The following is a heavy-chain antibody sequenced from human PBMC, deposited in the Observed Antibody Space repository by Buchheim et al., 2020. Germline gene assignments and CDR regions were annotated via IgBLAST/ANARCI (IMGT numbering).Heavy chain of an antibody. J-gene: IGHJ3*01. CDR2: IHSDGSTT. Sequence: EAHLVESGGGLAQPGGSLRLSCAASGFSFINYWMHWVGQMPGEGLAWVSRIHSDGSTTAYADFVNGRFTISRDNAKNTLFLQMNNLRVEDSAVYFCARVNDYNYESFDVWG. V-gene: IGHV3-74*01. CDR1: GFSFINYW. D-gene: IGHD5-24*01. CDR3: ARVNDYNYESFDV.